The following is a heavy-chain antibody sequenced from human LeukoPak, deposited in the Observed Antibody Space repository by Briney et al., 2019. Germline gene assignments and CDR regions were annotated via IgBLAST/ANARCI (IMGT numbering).Heavy chain of an antibody. V-gene: IGHV4-39*01. CDR1: GFTFSDSY. Sequence: PGGTLRLSCAASGFTFSDSYMTWIRQAPGKGLEWIGSIYYSGSTYYNPSLKSRVTISVDTSNNQFSLKLSSVTAADTAVYYCARLIRLVTIVRGVINHFDYWGQGTLVTVSS. D-gene: IGHD3-10*01. CDR2: IYYSGST. J-gene: IGHJ4*02. CDR3: ARLIRLVTIVRGVINHFDY.